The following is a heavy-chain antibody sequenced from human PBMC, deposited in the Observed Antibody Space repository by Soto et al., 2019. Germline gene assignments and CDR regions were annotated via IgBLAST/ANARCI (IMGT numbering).Heavy chain of an antibody. Sequence: GGSLRLSCAASGFTFSSYSMNWVRQAPGKGLEWVSSISSSSSYIYYADSVKGRFTISRDNAKNSLYLQMNSLRAEDTAVYYCAREMVYAIEDYYGMDVWGQGTTVTVSS. CDR2: ISSSSSYI. J-gene: IGHJ6*02. CDR3: AREMVYAIEDYYGMDV. CDR1: GFTFSSYS. V-gene: IGHV3-21*01. D-gene: IGHD2-8*01.